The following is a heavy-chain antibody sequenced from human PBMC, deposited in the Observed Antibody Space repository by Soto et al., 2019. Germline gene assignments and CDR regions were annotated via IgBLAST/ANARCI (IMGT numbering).Heavy chain of an antibody. V-gene: IGHV1-2*04. Sequence: HVQLVQSGAEVKKPGASVKVSCKASGYTFTGYYMHCVRQAPGQGLEWMGWINPTSGGTNYAQKMQGWVTTTRDTSISTGYMELSRLRTDDSAVYYRARGRITMVRGTGGGMDGWGQGSTVSVSS. CDR2: INPTSGGT. CDR3: ARGRITMVRGTGGGMDG. J-gene: IGHJ6*02. D-gene: IGHD3-10*01. CDR1: GYTFTGYY.